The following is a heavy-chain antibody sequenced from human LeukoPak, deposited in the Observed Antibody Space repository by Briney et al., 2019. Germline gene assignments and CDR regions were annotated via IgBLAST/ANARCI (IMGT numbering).Heavy chain of an antibody. CDR1: GFTFSTYA. CDR3: VKSAYSGSYFSLDY. CDR2: ISSIGGST. D-gene: IGHD1-26*01. J-gene: IGHJ4*02. V-gene: IGHV3-64D*09. Sequence: GGSLRLSCLASGFTFSTYAMHWVRQAPGKGLEFVSAISSIGGSTFYADSVKGRFTISRDNSKDTLYLQMSSLRPEDTAVYYCVKSAYSGSYFSLDYWGQGTLVTVTS.